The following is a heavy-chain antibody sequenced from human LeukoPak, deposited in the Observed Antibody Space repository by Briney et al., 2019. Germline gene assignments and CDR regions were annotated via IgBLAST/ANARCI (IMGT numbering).Heavy chain of an antibody. D-gene: IGHD3-22*01. J-gene: IGHJ5*02. CDR3: ARADSSSWGGNWFDP. CDR1: GFTFSDYS. V-gene: IGHV3-11*01. Sequence: GGSLRLSCAASGFTFSDYSMSWSRQAPGKGLEWVSYISSSGTSIYYADSVKGRFTISRDNAKNSLYLQMNSLRAEDTAVYYCARADSSSWGGNWFDPWGQGTLVTVSS. CDR2: ISSSGTSI.